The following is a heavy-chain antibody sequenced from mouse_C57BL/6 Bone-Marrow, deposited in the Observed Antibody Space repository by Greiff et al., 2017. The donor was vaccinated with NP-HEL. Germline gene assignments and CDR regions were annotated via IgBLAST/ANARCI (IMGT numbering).Heavy chain of an antibody. V-gene: IGHV1-18*01. D-gene: IGHD2-4*01. CDR1: GYTFTDYN. Sequence: EVQLQQSGPELVKPGASVKIPCKASGYTFTDYNMDWVKQSHGKSLEWIGDINPNNGGTIYNQKFKGKATLTVDKSSCTAYMELRSLTSEDTAVYYCARSFDYDEGDAMDYWGQGTSVTVSS. J-gene: IGHJ4*01. CDR3: ARSFDYDEGDAMDY. CDR2: INPNNGGT.